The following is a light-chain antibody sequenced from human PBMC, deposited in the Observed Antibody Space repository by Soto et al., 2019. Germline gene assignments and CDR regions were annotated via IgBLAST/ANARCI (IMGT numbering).Light chain of an antibody. J-gene: IGKJ1*01. CDR3: QQYDQWWT. Sequence: EIVMTQSPGTLSVSPGERATFSCRARQSVNTKLAWYQLKPGQAPRLLVYGASIRATGISARCSGSGAGTEYSLTISSLQSEDFGVYFCQQYDQWWTFGQGTKVDIK. CDR2: GAS. CDR1: QSVNTK. V-gene: IGKV3-15*01.